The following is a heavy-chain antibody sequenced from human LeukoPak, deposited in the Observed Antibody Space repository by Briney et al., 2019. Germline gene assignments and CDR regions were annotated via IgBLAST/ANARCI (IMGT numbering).Heavy chain of an antibody. D-gene: IGHD4-17*01. Sequence: QPGGSLRLSCAASGVIVSRYWMNWVRQAPGKGLEWVANIKEDESEKHYVDSVKGRFTISRDTAKNSLFLQLTSLRPDDTAVYYCAVGYGSYSGQGILVTVSS. CDR3: AVGYGSY. CDR2: IKEDESEK. J-gene: IGHJ4*02. V-gene: IGHV3-7*05. CDR1: GVIVSRYW.